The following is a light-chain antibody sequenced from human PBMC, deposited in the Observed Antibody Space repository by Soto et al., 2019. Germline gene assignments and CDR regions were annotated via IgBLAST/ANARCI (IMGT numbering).Light chain of an antibody. CDR2: SNN. V-gene: IGLV1-44*01. CDR1: SSNIGSNT. Sequence: QSVLTQPPSASGTPGQRVTISCSGSSSNIGSNTVNWYQQLPGTAPKLLIYSNNQRPSGVPDRFSGSKSGTSGSLAISGLQSEDEADYYCAAWDDSLNAAVFGGGTQLTVL. CDR3: AAWDDSLNAAV. J-gene: IGLJ7*01.